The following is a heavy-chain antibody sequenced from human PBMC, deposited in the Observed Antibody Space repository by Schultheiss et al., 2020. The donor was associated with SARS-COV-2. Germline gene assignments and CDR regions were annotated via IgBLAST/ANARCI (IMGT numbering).Heavy chain of an antibody. D-gene: IGHD6-19*01. CDR1: GYTFTGYY. Sequence: ASVKVSCKASGYTFTGYYMRWVRQAPGQGLEWMGWINPNSGGTNYAQKFQGRVTITRDTSASTAYMELSSLRSEDTAVYYCARGGNSGWSSLGDDAFDIWGQGTMVTVSS. V-gene: IGHV1-2*02. J-gene: IGHJ3*02. CDR2: INPNSGGT. CDR3: ARGGNSGWSSLGDDAFDI.